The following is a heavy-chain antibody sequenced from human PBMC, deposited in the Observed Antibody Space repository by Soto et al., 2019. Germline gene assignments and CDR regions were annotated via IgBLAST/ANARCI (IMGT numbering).Heavy chain of an antibody. CDR3: ARPRTWGRYYFDY. Sequence: SVKVSCKASGGTFSSYAISWVRQAPGQGLEWMGGIIPIFGTANYAQKFQGRVTITADKSTSTAYMELSSLRSEDTAVYYCARPRTWGRYYFDYWGQGTLVTVSS. D-gene: IGHD1-26*01. V-gene: IGHV1-69*06. CDR2: IIPIFGTA. J-gene: IGHJ4*02. CDR1: GGTFSSYA.